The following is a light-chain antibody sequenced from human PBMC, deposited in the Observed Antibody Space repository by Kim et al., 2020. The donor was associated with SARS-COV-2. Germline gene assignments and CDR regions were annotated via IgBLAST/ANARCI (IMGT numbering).Light chain of an antibody. CDR3: QQRYNWPLT. J-gene: IGKJ4*01. CDR2: ETS. CDR1: QSVGNS. Sequence: SLAPGERATLSFRASQSVGNSLAWFQQKPGQAPRLLIFETSNRATGIPARFSGSGSGTAFTLTISSLEPEDFAVYYCQQRYNWPLTFGGGTKLEI. V-gene: IGKV3-11*01.